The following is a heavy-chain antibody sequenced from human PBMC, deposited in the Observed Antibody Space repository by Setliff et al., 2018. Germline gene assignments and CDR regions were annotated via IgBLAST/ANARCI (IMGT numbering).Heavy chain of an antibody. D-gene: IGHD6-19*01. Sequence: TLSLTCTVSGGSISEPNYYWSWIRQPVGKGLEWIGHIYTRGSTNYNPSLRTRVSISVDTSKNHFSLRLSSVTAADTAVYYCARGVSSVSWTPRYWGRGILVTVSS. CDR1: GGSISEPNYY. CDR2: IYTRGST. V-gene: IGHV4-61*09. J-gene: IGHJ4*02. CDR3: ARGVSSVSWTPRY.